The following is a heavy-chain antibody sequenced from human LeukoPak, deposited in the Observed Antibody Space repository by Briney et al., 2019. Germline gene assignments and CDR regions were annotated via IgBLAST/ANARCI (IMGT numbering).Heavy chain of an antibody. J-gene: IGHJ3*02. Sequence: ASVKVSCKASGYTFTSYDINWVRQATGQGREWMGWMNPNSGNTGYAQKFQGRVTMTRNTSISTAYMELSSLRSEDTAVYYCARADEYYDSSDAFDIWGQGTMVTVSS. CDR1: GYTFTSYD. D-gene: IGHD3-22*01. CDR3: ARADEYYDSSDAFDI. CDR2: MNPNSGNT. V-gene: IGHV1-8*01.